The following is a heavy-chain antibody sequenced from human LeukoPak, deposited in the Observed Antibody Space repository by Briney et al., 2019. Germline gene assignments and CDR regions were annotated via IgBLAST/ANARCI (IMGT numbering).Heavy chain of an antibody. V-gene: IGHV3-21*01. CDR3: ARGAREYYYDSSGPFDY. D-gene: IGHD3-22*01. Sequence: NAGVSLRLSCAASGFTFSSYSMNWVRQAPGKGLEWVSSISSSSSYIYYADSVKGRFTISRDNAKNSLYLQMNSLRAEDTAVYYCARGAREYYYDSSGPFDYWGQGTLVTVSS. CDR2: ISSSSSYI. CDR1: GFTFSSYS. J-gene: IGHJ4*02.